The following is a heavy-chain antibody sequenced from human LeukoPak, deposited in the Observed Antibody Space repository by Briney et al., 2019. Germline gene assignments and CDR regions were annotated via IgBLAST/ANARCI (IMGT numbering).Heavy chain of an antibody. CDR3: ARGVTTVTAKSFDY. D-gene: IGHD4-17*01. CDR2: INHSGST. V-gene: IGHV4-34*01. CDR1: GGSFSGYY. J-gene: IGHJ4*02. Sequence: SETLSLTCAVYGGSFSGYYWSWIRQPPGKGLEWIGGINHSGSTNYNPSLKSRVTISVDTSKNQFSLKLSSVTAADTAVYYCARGVTTVTAKSFDYWGQGTLVTVSS.